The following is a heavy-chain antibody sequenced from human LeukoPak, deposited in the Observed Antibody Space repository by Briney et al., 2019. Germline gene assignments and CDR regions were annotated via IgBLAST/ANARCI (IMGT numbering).Heavy chain of an antibody. Sequence: PGGSLRLSCAASGFTFTSYAMSWVRQTPGKGLEWVSGISGSGSSTYYADSVKGRFTISRDTSKNTLYLQINSLRVEDTAVYYCIVFGDSNHWGQGTLVTVSS. D-gene: IGHD4-17*01. CDR2: ISGSGSST. V-gene: IGHV3-23*01. CDR1: GFTFTSYA. J-gene: IGHJ5*02. CDR3: IVFGDSNH.